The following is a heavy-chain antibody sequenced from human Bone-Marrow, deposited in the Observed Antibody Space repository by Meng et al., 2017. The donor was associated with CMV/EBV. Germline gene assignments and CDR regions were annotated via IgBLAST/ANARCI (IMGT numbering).Heavy chain of an antibody. J-gene: IGHJ5*02. CDR1: GFAFDDYA. D-gene: IGHD1-26*01. Sequence: GGSLRLSCATSGFAFDDYAMHWVRQAPGKGLEWVSGIRWNSGSIGYADSVKGRFTISRDNAKNSLYLQMNSLRAEDTAVYYCAGPLPSGSFWFDPWGQGTLVTVSS. V-gene: IGHV3-9*01. CDR2: IRWNSGSI. CDR3: AGPLPSGSFWFDP.